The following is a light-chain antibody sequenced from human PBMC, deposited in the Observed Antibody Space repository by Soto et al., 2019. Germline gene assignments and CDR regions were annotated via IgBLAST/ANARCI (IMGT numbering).Light chain of an antibody. Sequence: QSALTQPPSASGSPGQSVTISCTGTSSDVGGYNYVSWYQQHPGKAPKLMIYEVSKGPSGVPDRFSGSKSGNTASLTVSGLQAEDEADYYGVFGTGTKLTVL. CDR1: SSDVGGYNY. J-gene: IGLJ1*01. CDR2: EVS. V-gene: IGLV2-8*01. CDR3: V.